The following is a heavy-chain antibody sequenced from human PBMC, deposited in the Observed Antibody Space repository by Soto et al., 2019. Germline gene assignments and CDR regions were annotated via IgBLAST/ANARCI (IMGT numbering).Heavy chain of an antibody. D-gene: IGHD6-19*01. V-gene: IGHV4-39*01. CDR2: IFYSGST. CDR1: GGSISSNTYY. CDR3: ARWVYSSGTRDWFDP. J-gene: IGHJ5*02. Sequence: ETLSLTCTVSGGSISSNTYYWGWIRQPPGKGLEWIGSIFYSGSTYYSPSLKSRVTISVDTSKNQFSLKLSSVTAADTAMYYCARWVYSSGTRDWFDPWGQGTLVTVSS.